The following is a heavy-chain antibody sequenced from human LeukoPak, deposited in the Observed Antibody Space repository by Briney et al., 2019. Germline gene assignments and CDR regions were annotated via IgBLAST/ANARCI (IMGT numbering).Heavy chain of an antibody. J-gene: IGHJ6*04. V-gene: IGHV3-48*03. D-gene: IGHD3-10*02. Sequence: GGSLRLSCAASGFTFSSYEMNWVRQAPGKGLEWVSYISSSGSTICYAGSVKGRYTISRDNAKNSLYLQMNSLTAEDTAVYYCAELGITMIGGVWGKGTTVTISS. CDR3: AELGITMIGGV. CDR1: GFTFSSYE. CDR2: ISSSGSTI.